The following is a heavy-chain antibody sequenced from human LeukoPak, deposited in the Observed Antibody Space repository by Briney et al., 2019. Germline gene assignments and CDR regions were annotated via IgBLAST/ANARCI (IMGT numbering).Heavy chain of an antibody. D-gene: IGHD6-13*01. V-gene: IGHV4-31*03. CDR2: IYYSGST. CDR3: ARSTVIAAAGTSPDY. Sequence: SETLSLTCTVSGGSISSGGYYWSWIRQHPGKGLEWIGYIYYSGSTYYNPSLKSRVTISVDTSKNQFSLKLRSVTAADTAVYYCARSTVIAAAGTSPDYWGQGTLVTVSS. J-gene: IGHJ4*02. CDR1: GGSISSGGYY.